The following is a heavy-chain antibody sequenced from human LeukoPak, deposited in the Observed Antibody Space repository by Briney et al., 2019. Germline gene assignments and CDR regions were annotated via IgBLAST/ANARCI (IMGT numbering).Heavy chain of an antibody. CDR3: ARSGKYDFWSGYPLGY. V-gene: IGHV1-2*02. CDR2: INPNSGGT. J-gene: IGHJ4*02. Sequence: ASVKVSCKASGYTFTGYYMHWVRQAPGLGLEWMGWINPNSGGTNYAQKFQGRVTMTRDTSISTAYMELSRLRSDDTAVYYCARSGKYDFWSGYPLGYWGQGTLVTVSS. D-gene: IGHD3-3*01. CDR1: GYTFTGYY.